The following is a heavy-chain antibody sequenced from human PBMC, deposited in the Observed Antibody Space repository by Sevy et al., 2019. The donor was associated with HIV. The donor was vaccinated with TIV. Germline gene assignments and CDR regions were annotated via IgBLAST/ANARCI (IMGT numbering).Heavy chain of an antibody. V-gene: IGHV4-59*01. CDR3: AGAIAPPVVAATRFFFGWFDP. J-gene: IGHJ5*02. CDR1: GGSISSYY. CDR2: IYYSGGT. Sequence: SETLSLTCTVSGGSISSYYWSWIRQPPGKGLEWIGYIYYSGGTNYNPSLKSRVTISVDTSKNQFSLKLSTVTAADTAAYYCAGAIAPPVVAATRFFFGWFDPWGQGTLVTVSS. D-gene: IGHD2-15*01.